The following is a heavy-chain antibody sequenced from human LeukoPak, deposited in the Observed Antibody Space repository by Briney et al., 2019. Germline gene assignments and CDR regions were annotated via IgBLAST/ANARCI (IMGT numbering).Heavy chain of an antibody. D-gene: IGHD2-2*01. CDR2: IIPIFGTA. CDR1: GGTFNIYA. J-gene: IGHJ6*03. CDR3: AREAGVVVPAAPLRYYYYYMDV. V-gene: IGHV1-69*05. Sequence: GSSVRVSYRASGGTFNIYAIRWVRQAPGQGREWMGGIIPIFGTANYAQKLQGRVTMTTDTSTSTAYMELRSLRSDDTAVYYCAREAGVVVPAAPLRYYYYYMDVWGKGTTVTVSS.